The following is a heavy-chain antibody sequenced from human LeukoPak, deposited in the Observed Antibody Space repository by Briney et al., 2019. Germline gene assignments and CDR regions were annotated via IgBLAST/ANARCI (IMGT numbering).Heavy chain of an antibody. CDR2: IYFSGST. CDR3: ARESPRDALLDY. CDR1: GGSFSGYY. D-gene: IGHD2-2*01. Sequence: SETLSLTCAVYGGSFSGYYWTWIRQPPGKGLEWIGYIYFSGSTSYNPSLKSRVTISVDTANNQFSLKLSFVTAADTAVYYCARESPRDALLDYWGQGTLVTVSS. V-gene: IGHV4-59*01. J-gene: IGHJ4*02.